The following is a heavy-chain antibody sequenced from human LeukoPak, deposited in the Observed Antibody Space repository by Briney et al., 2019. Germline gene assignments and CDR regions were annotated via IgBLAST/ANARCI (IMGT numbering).Heavy chain of an antibody. CDR3: ARDIGCCSGGSCYSQHYYFDY. CDR2: ISAYNGNT. D-gene: IGHD2-15*01. CDR1: GYTFTSYG. Sequence: GASVKVSCKASGYTFTSYGISWVRQAPGQGLEWMGWISAYNGNTNYAQKLQGRVTMTTDTSTSTAYMELRSLRSDDTAVYYCARDIGCCSGGSCYSQHYYFDYWGQGTLVTVSS. J-gene: IGHJ4*02. V-gene: IGHV1-18*04.